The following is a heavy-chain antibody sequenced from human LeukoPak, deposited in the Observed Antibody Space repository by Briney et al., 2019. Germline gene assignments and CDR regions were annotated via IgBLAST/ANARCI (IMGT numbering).Heavy chain of an antibody. CDR3: AKGVVSVPAANWFDP. D-gene: IGHD2-2*01. CDR1: GFTFSSYW. CDR2: ISGSGGST. V-gene: IGHV3-23*01. Sequence: GGSLRLSCAASGFTFSSYWMHWVRQAPGKGLEWVSAISGSGGSTYYADSVKGRFTISRDNSKNTLYLQMNSLRAEDTAVYYCAKGVVSVPAANWFDPWGQGTLVTVSS. J-gene: IGHJ5*02.